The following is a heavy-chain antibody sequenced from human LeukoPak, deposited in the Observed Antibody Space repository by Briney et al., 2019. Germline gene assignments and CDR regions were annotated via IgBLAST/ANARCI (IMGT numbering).Heavy chain of an antibody. Sequence: GRSLRLSCAASGFTFSSYGMHWVRQAPGKGLEWVAVIWYDGSNKYYADSVKGRFTISRDNSKNTLYLQMNSLRAEDTAVYYCAKEQYCSGGSCYPMDVWGQGTTVTVSS. V-gene: IGHV3-33*06. CDR2: IWYDGSNK. CDR1: GFTFSSYG. J-gene: IGHJ6*02. CDR3: AKEQYCSGGSCYPMDV. D-gene: IGHD2-15*01.